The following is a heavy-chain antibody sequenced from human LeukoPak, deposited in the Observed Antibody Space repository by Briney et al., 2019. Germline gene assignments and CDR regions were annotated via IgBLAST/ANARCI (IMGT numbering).Heavy chain of an antibody. CDR2: IIPILGIA. D-gene: IGHD2-15*01. V-gene: IGHV1-69*04. Sequence: ASVKVSCKASGGTFSSYAISWVRQAPGQGLEWMGRIIPILGIANYAQKFQGRVTITADKSTSTAYMELSSLRSEDTAVYYCATSLIRDIVGKSHLFDPWGQGTLVTVSS. J-gene: IGHJ5*02. CDR3: ATSLIRDIVGKSHLFDP. CDR1: GGTFSSYA.